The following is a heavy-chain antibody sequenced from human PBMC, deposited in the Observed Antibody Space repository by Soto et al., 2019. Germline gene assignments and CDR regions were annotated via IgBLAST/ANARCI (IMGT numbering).Heavy chain of an antibody. CDR2: ISSSGSTI. CDR1: GFTFSDYY. D-gene: IGHD2-15*01. J-gene: IGHJ6*03. V-gene: IGHV3-11*01. Sequence: GGSLRLSCAASGFTFSDYYMSWIRQAPGKGLEWVSYISSSGSTIYYADSVKGRFTISRDNAKNSLYLQMNSLRAEDTAVYYCARDLKVAATAYYYMDVWGKGTTVTVSS. CDR3: ARDLKVAATAYYYMDV.